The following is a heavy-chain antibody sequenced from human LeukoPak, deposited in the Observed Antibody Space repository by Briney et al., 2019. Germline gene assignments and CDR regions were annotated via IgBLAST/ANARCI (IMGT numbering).Heavy chain of an antibody. Sequence: GGSLRLSCAASGFTFSSYSMNWVRQAPGKGLEWVSYISSSSSTIYYADSVKGRFTISRDNAKNSLYLQMNSLRAEDTVVYYCARDVPPKDYDFWSGYVETKYDYWGQGTLVTVSS. CDR3: ARDVPPKDYDFWSGYVETKYDY. CDR1: GFTFSSYS. CDR2: ISSSSSTI. J-gene: IGHJ4*02. V-gene: IGHV3-48*01. D-gene: IGHD3-3*01.